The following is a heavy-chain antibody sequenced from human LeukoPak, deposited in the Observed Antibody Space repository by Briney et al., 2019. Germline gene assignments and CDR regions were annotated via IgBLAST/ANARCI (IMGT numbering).Heavy chain of an antibody. D-gene: IGHD2-2*02. CDR1: GYTFTGYY. J-gene: IGHJ5*02. V-gene: IGHV1-2*02. CDR2: INPNSGGT. Sequence: ASVKVSCKASGYTFTGYYMHWVRQAPGQGLEWMGWINPNSGGTNYAQKFQGRVTMTRDTSISTAYMELSRLRSDDTAVYYCARGPIVVVPAAIIWFDPWGQGTLVTVSS. CDR3: ARGPIVVVPAAIIWFDP.